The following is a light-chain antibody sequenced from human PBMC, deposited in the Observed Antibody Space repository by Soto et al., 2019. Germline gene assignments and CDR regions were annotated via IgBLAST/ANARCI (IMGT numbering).Light chain of an antibody. Sequence: QSVLTQPPSVSGAQGQRVTISCTGSGSNIGAGYDVHWYQQLPGTAPKLLIYRNSNRPSGVPDRVSGSKSGTSASLAITGLQAEDEADYYCQSYDSSLSGSVFGGGTQLTVL. CDR3: QSYDSSLSGSV. CDR2: RNS. J-gene: IGLJ3*02. V-gene: IGLV1-40*01. CDR1: GSNIGAGYD.